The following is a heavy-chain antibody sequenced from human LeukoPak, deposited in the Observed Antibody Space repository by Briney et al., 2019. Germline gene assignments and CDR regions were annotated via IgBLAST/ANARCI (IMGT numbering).Heavy chain of an antibody. CDR2: ISRSSSYI. CDR3: ARDGDPAYYYYMDV. D-gene: IGHD6-25*01. V-gene: IGHV3-21*01. J-gene: IGHJ6*03. CDR1: GFTFNTYG. Sequence: GGSLRLSCAASGFTFNTYGMSWVRQAPGKGLEWVSSISRSSSYINYVDSVKGRFTISRDNAKNSLYLQMNSLRAEDTAVYYCARDGDPAYYYYMDVWGKGTTVTVSS.